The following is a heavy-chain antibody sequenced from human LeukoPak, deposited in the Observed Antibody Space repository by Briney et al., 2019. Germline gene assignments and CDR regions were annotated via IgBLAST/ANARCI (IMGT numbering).Heavy chain of an antibody. J-gene: IGHJ4*02. CDR1: GFTFSSYG. Sequence: GRSLRLSCAASGFTFSSYGMHWVRQAPGKGLEWVAVISYDGSNKYYADSVKGRFTISRDNSKNTLYLQMNSLRAEDTAVYYCAKSSLLAGPYYFDYWGQGTLVTVSS. CDR2: ISYDGSNK. D-gene: IGHD3-9*01. V-gene: IGHV3-30*18. CDR3: AKSSLLAGPYYFDY.